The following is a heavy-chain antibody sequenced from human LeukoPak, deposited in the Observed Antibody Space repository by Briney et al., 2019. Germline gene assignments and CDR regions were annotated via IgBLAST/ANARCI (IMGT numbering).Heavy chain of an antibody. CDR2: IYTTGTT. CDR1: GGSINSYY. D-gene: IGHD1-26*01. Sequence: SETLSLTCSVSGGSINSYYWGWVRQPAGKGLGWIGRIYTTGTTNYSPSLKSRLTLSLDTSKNQFSLNLRSVTAADTAVICGRQGYTASYYFVDYWSQGTLVTVSS. V-gene: IGHV4-4*07. CDR3: RQGYTASYYFVDY. J-gene: IGHJ4*02.